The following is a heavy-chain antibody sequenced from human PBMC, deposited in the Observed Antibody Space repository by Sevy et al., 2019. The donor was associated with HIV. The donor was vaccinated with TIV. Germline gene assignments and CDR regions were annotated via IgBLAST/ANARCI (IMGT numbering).Heavy chain of an antibody. D-gene: IGHD3-10*01. V-gene: IGHV3-53*01. CDR3: ARLYGSGSTPFDI. CDR1: GFTVSSNY. CDR2: IYSGGST. Sequence: GESLKISCAASGFTVSSNYMSWVRQAPGKGLEWVSVIYSGGSTYYADSVKGRFTISRDNSKNTLYLQMNSLRAEDTAVYYCARLYGSGSTPFDIWGQGTMVTVSS. J-gene: IGHJ3*02.